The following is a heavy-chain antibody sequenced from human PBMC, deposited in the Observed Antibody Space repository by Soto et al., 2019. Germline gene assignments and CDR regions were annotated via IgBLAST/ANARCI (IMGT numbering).Heavy chain of an antibody. CDR3: AREGRYFDWSPSPGYYFDY. V-gene: IGHV1-2*04. CDR2: INPNSGGT. CDR1: GYTFTGYY. Sequence: ASVKVSCKASGYTFTGYYMHWVRQAPGQGLEWMGWINPNSGGTNYAQKFQGWVTMTRDTSISTAYMELSRLRSDDTAVYYCAREGRYFDWSPSPGYYFDYWGHGTLVTVSS. J-gene: IGHJ4*01. D-gene: IGHD3-9*01.